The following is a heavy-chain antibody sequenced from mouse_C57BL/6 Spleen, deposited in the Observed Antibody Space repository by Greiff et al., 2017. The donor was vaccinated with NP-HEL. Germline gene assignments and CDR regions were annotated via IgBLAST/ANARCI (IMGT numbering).Heavy chain of an antibody. V-gene: IGHV1-61*01. Sequence: QVQLQQPGAELVRPGSSVKLSCKASGYPFTSYWMDWVKQRPGQGLEWIGNIYPSDSETHYNQKFKDKATLPVDKSSSTAYMQLSSLTSEDSAVYYCARKARGSFYVWGTGTTVTVSS. J-gene: IGHJ1*03. CDR2: IYPSDSET. D-gene: IGHD3-1*01. CDR3: ARKARGSFYV. CDR1: GYPFTSYW.